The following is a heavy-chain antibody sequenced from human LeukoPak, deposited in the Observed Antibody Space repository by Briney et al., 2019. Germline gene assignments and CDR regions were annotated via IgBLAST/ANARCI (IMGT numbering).Heavy chain of an antibody. CDR1: GGSISSGGYS. D-gene: IGHD5-12*01. CDR3: ASGNTGYDRDSFDI. CDR2: IYHSGST. J-gene: IGHJ3*02. V-gene: IGHV4-30-2*01. Sequence: PSQTLSLTCAVSGGSISSGGYSWSWVRQPPGDGLEWVGYIYHSGSTYYNPSHQSRVTISLDRSKNQFSLKLSSMTAADTAVYYCASGNTGYDRDSFDIWGQGTMVTVSS.